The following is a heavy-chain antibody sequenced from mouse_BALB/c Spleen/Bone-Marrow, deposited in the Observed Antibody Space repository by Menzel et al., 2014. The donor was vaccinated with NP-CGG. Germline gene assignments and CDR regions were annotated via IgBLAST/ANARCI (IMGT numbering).Heavy chain of an antibody. Sequence: EVQGVESGGGLVQPGGSLKLSCAASGFTFSNYGMSWVRQTPDKRLELVATINSNGGSTYYPDSVKGRFTISRDTAKNTLYLQMSSLKSEETAMYYCVRGNYGNYVDYFGFWGQGTTLTVSS. D-gene: IGHD2-1*01. CDR3: VRGNYGNYVDYFGF. V-gene: IGHV5-6-3*01. J-gene: IGHJ2*01. CDR1: GFTFSNYG. CDR2: INSNGGST.